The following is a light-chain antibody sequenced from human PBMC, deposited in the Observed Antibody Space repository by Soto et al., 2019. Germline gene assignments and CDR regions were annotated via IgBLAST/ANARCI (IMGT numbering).Light chain of an antibody. CDR3: AAWDASLDGYV. Sequence: QSVLTQPPSASGTPGQRVTISCSTSSSNLGDNAVNWYQHVPGTAPKLLIYSYDQRPSGVPDRFSGSKSGTSASLAISGLQSEDEADYYCAAWDASLDGYVFGPGTKVTGL. CDR1: SSNLGDNA. CDR2: SYD. J-gene: IGLJ1*01. V-gene: IGLV1-44*01.